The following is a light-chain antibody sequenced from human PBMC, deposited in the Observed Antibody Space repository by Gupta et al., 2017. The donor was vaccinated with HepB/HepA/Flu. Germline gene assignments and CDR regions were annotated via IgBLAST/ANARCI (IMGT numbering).Light chain of an antibody. CDR1: QTFTSKY. Sequence: EIVLTQSPGTLSLSPGERATLSCRAGQTFTSKYLAWYQQRPGQAPRLLIYLTSRRATGIPDRFSGSGSGTDFTLTINRLDPEDFAMYYCQQYSSFPWTFGQGTKVEIK. V-gene: IGKV3-20*01. CDR2: LTS. J-gene: IGKJ1*01. CDR3: QQYSSFPWT.